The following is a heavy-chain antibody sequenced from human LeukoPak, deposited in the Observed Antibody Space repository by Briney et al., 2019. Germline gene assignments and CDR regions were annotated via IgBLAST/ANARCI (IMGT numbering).Heavy chain of an antibody. CDR3: ARGATVGIGGSYYYYGMDV. D-gene: IGHD2-15*01. CDR2: IIPILGIA. Sequence: GSSVKVSCKASGGTFSSYAISWVRQAPGQGLEWMGRIIPILGIANYAQKFQGRVTITADKSTSTAYMELSSLRSEDTAVYYCARGATVGIGGSYYYYGMDVWGQGTTVTVSS. CDR1: GGTFSSYA. J-gene: IGHJ6*02. V-gene: IGHV1-69*04.